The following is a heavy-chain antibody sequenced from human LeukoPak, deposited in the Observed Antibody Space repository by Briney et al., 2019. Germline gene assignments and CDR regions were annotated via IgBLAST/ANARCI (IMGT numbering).Heavy chain of an antibody. CDR3: ARESGDYGHWCFDL. Sequence: PSETLSLTCAVSGGSISSYYWSWIRQPAGKGLEWIGRIYTSGSTNYNPSLKSRVTMSVDTSKNQFSLKLSSVTAADTAVYYCARESGDYGHWCFDLWGRGTLVTVSS. J-gene: IGHJ2*01. D-gene: IGHD4-17*01. CDR1: GGSISSYY. CDR2: IYTSGST. V-gene: IGHV4-4*07.